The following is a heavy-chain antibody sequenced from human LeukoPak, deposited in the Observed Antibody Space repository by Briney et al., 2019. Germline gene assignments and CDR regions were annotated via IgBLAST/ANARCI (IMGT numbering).Heavy chain of an antibody. J-gene: IGHJ6*03. Sequence: PGGSLRLSCAASGFTFSSYVMSWVRQAPGKGLEWVSAISGSGGSTYYADSVKGRFTISRDNSKNTLYLQMNSLRAEDTAVYYCARTTYYYDSSGYYYSTVDYYYYYMDVWGKGTTVTISS. V-gene: IGHV3-23*01. CDR2: ISGSGGST. D-gene: IGHD3-22*01. CDR3: ARTTYYYDSSGYYYSTVDYYYYYMDV. CDR1: GFTFSSYV.